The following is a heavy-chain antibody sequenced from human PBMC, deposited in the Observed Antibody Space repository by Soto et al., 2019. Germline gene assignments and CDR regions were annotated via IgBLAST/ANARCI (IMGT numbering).Heavy chain of an antibody. CDR3: ARDEYSSSWYNPYGSDY. CDR1: GFTFSSYW. J-gene: IGHJ4*02. CDR2: IKQDGSEK. D-gene: IGHD6-13*01. Sequence: PGGSLRLSCAASGFTFSSYWMSWVRQAPGKGLEWVANIKQDGSEKYYVDSVKGRFTISRDNAKNSLYLQMNSLRAEDTAVYYCARDEYSSSWYNPYGSDYWGQGTLVTVSS. V-gene: IGHV3-7*05.